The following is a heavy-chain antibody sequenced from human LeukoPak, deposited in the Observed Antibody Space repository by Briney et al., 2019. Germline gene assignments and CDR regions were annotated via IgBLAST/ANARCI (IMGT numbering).Heavy chain of an antibody. D-gene: IGHD7-27*01. J-gene: IGHJ4*02. CDR1: GYTFTSYY. V-gene: IGHV1-46*01. CDR3: ARDGEGNWGLDY. CDR2: INPSGGST. Sequence: ASVKVSCKASGYTFTSYYMHWVRQAPGQGLEWMGIINPSGGSTSYAQKFQGRVTMTRDMSTSTVYMELSSLRSEDTAVYYCARDGEGNWGLDYWGQGTLVTVSS.